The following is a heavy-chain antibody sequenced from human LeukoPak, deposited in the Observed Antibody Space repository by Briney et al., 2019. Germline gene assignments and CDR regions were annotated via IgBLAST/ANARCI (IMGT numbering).Heavy chain of an antibody. Sequence: GGSLRLSCAASGFTFSSYAWHWVRQAPGKGLEWVAVIYYGGSNKYYADSVKGRFTISRDNSKNTLYLQMNSLRAEDTAVYYCARDAGDIVVVPAAQYNWFDPWGQGTLVTVSS. J-gene: IGHJ5*02. CDR3: ARDAGDIVVVPAAQYNWFDP. D-gene: IGHD2-2*01. CDR2: IYYGGSNK. CDR1: GFTFSSYA. V-gene: IGHV3-30-3*01.